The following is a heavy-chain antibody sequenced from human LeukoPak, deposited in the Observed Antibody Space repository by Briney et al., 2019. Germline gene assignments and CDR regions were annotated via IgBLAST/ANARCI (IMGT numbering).Heavy chain of an antibody. CDR2: IKQDGSEK. CDR3: ARVFWSATSYYFEY. Sequence: GGSLRLSCAVSEFTFSRYWMSWVRQAPGKGLDWVATIKQDGSEKYYVDSVESRFTISRDNSKNSLYLQMDSLRAEDTAVYYCARVFWSATSYYFEYCGNRALVTVSS. V-gene: IGHV3-7*05. D-gene: IGHD3-3*01. J-gene: IGHJ4*01. CDR1: EFTFSRYW.